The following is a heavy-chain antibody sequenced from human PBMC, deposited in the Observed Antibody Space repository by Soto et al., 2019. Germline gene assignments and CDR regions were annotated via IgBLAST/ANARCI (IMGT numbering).Heavy chain of an antibody. J-gene: IGHJ5*02. V-gene: IGHV1-69*13. CDR3: ARGPRGSSPTLKYDWFDP. CDR2: IIPIFGTA. CDR1: GGTFSSYA. Sequence: LVKVSCKASGGTFSSYAISWVRQAPGQGLEWMGGIIPIFGTANYAQKFQGRVTITADESTSTAYMELSSLRSEDTAVYYCARGPRGSSPTLKYDWFDPWGQGTLVTVSS. D-gene: IGHD1-26*01.